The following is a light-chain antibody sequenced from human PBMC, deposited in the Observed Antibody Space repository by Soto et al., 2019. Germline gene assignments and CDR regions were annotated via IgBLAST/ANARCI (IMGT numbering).Light chain of an antibody. Sequence: EIVLTQSPGTLSLSPGERATLSCRASQSVSSSYLAWYQQKPGQAPRLLIYGASSRATGIPDRFSGSGSGTDFTLTISRLEPEDFAVYYCQQYGSSPTFGRGTKLDIK. CDR3: QQYGSSPT. V-gene: IGKV3-20*01. J-gene: IGKJ1*01. CDR1: QSVSSSY. CDR2: GAS.